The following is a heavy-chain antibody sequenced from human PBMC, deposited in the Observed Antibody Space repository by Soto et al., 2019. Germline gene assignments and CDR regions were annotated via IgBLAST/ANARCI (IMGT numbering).Heavy chain of an antibody. CDR1: GFTFSTYV. CDR3: AAPIAAAGSPWGFDHGIDV. V-gene: IGHV3-23*01. CDR2: ISGYGGST. Sequence: PGGSLRLSCAASGFTFSTYVMSWVRQAPGKGLEWVSGISGYGGSTYYADSVKGRFTISRDNSKNTLYLQMDSLKAEDTAVYYCAAPIAAAGSPWGFDHGIDVWGQGTTVTGSS. J-gene: IGHJ6*02. D-gene: IGHD6-13*01.